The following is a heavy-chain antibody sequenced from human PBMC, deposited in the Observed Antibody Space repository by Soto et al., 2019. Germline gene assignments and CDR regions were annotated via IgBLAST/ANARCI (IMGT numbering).Heavy chain of an antibody. J-gene: IGHJ4*02. CDR3: AKEGTDYVAPFDY. Sequence: RGSLRLSCAASGFTFSSYGMHWVRQAPGKGLEWVAVISYDGSNKYYADPVKGRFTISRDNSKNTLYLQMNSLRAEDTAVYYCAKEGTDYVAPFDYWGQGT. V-gene: IGHV3-30*18. D-gene: IGHD4-17*01. CDR2: ISYDGSNK. CDR1: GFTFSSYG.